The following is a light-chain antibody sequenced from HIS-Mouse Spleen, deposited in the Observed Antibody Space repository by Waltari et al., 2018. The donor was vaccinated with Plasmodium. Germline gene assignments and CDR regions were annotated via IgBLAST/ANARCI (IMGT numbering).Light chain of an antibody. CDR3: QQYGSSPYT. J-gene: IGKJ2*01. CDR2: GAS. Sequence: EFVLTKSPGTLSSSPAARATLSCRASQSVRSSYLAWYQQKPGQAPRLLINGASSRATGIPDRFSGSGSGTDFTLTISRLEPEDFAVYYCQQYGSSPYTFGQGTKLEIK. V-gene: IGKV3-20*01. CDR1: QSVRSSY.